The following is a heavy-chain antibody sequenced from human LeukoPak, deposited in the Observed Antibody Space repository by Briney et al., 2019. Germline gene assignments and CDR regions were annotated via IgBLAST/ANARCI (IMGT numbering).Heavy chain of an antibody. CDR2: IKEDGSEK. CDR3: ARDRTGNDY. Sequence: GGSLRLSCAASGFTFSSYWMSWIRQAPGKGLEWAANIKEDGSEKYYVDSVRGRFTISRDNAKNSLSLQMNSLRAEDTAVYYCARDRTGNDYWGQGALVTVSS. D-gene: IGHD1-1*01. CDR1: GFTFSSYW. V-gene: IGHV3-7*01. J-gene: IGHJ4*02.